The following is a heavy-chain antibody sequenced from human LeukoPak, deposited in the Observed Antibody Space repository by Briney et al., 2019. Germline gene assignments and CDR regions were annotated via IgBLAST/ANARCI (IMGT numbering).Heavy chain of an antibody. CDR2: IDPGDSYT. V-gene: IGHV5-10-1*01. J-gene: IGHJ4*02. D-gene: IGHD5-24*01. CDR3: ARLKMIEMANPLDY. CDR1: GYMFTNYW. Sequence: GESLKISCKGSGYMFTNYWISWVRQMPGKVVEWLGRIDPGDSYTTYSPSFQGHVTISAVKSSATAYLQWSSLTASDTAMYYCARLKMIEMANPLDYWGQGTLVTVSS.